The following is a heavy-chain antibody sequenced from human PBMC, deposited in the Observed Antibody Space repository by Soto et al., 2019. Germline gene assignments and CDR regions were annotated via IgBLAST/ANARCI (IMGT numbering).Heavy chain of an antibody. CDR2: INAGNGNT. V-gene: IGHV1-3*01. CDR3: ARGGRGSSSWYAVDYFDY. D-gene: IGHD6-13*01. Sequence: QVQLVQSGAEVKKPGATVKVSCKASGYTFTSYAMHWVRQAPGQRLERMGWINAGNGNTKYSQKFQGRVTITRDTSASTACMELSSLRSEDTAVYYCARGGRGSSSWYAVDYFDYWGQGTLVTVSS. CDR1: GYTFTSYA. J-gene: IGHJ4*02.